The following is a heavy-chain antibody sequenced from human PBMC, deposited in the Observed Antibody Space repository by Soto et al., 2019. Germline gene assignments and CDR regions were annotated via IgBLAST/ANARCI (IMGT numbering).Heavy chain of an antibody. J-gene: IGHJ4*02. CDR1: GFSLSNASMG. CDR3: ARIQGYCLSTSCYAGDH. Sequence: QVTLKESGPVLVKPTETLTLTCTVSGFSLSNASMGVSWIRQPPGKALEWLAHIFSNDEKSYSTSLKSRLTISKDTSKSQVVLTMTNMDPVDTATYYCARIQGYCLSTSCYAGDHWGQGTLVTVS. V-gene: IGHV2-26*01. D-gene: IGHD2-2*01. CDR2: IFSNDEK.